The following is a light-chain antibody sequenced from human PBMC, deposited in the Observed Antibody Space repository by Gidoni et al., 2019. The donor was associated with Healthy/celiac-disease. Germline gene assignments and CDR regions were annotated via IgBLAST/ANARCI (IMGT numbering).Light chain of an antibody. CDR1: QSVSSY. J-gene: IGKJ4*01. Sequence: EIVLTQSPATLSLAPGERATRSCRASQSVSSYLAWYQQKPGQAPRLLIYDASNRATGIPARFSGSGSGTDFTLTISSLEPEVFAVYYCQQRSNWPLTFXGXTKVEIK. V-gene: IGKV3-11*01. CDR2: DAS. CDR3: QQRSNWPLT.